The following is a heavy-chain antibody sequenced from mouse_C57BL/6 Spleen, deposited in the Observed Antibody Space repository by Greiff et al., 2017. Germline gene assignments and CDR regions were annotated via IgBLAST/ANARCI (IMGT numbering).Heavy chain of an antibody. Sequence: QVHVKQPGAELVKPGASVKMSCKASGYTFTSYWITWVKQRPGQGLEWIGDIYPGSGSTNYNEKFKSKATLTVDTSSSTAYMQLSSLTSEDSAVYYCARSSYYYGSINYFDYWGQGTTLTVSS. J-gene: IGHJ2*01. D-gene: IGHD1-1*01. CDR2: IYPGSGST. V-gene: IGHV1-55*01. CDR3: ARSSYYYGSINYFDY. CDR1: GYTFTSYW.